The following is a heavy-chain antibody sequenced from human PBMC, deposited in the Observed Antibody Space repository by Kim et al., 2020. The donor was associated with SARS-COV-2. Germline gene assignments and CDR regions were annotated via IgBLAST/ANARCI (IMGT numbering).Heavy chain of an antibody. J-gene: IGHJ4*02. Sequence: GGSLRLSCAASGFTFSSYAMSWVRQAPGKGLEWVSAISGSGGSTYYADSVKGRFTISRDNSKNTLYLQMNSLRAEDTAVYYCAKVPGIQLWSGVYYFDYWGQGTLVTVSS. CDR1: GFTFSSYA. D-gene: IGHD5-18*01. CDR2: ISGSGGST. CDR3: AKVPGIQLWSGVYYFDY. V-gene: IGHV3-23*01.